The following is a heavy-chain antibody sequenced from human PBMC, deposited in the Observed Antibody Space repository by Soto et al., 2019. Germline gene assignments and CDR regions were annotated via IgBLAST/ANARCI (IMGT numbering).Heavy chain of an antibody. D-gene: IGHD1-1*01. J-gene: IGHJ4*02. CDR2: LYRDDDK. CDR3: AHSKTTGMRNYFDY. V-gene: IGHV2-5*02. Sequence: ILLKESGPTLVKPTQTLTLTCTFSGFSLSTTREGVGWIRQPPGEALECLALLYRDDDKLYSPSLKRRLTNTKDTSKDQVILTLTNMDPVDTATYYCAHSKTTGMRNYFDYWGQGTLVTVS. CDR1: GFSLSTTREG.